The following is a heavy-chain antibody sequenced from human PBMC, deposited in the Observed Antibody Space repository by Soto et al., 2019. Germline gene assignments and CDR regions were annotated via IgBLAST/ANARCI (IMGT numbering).Heavy chain of an antibody. J-gene: IGHJ6*02. V-gene: IGHV4-4*07. CDR2: IYTSRST. D-gene: IGHD3-10*01. CDR3: ARDLWDGSGSYYNYYYYYGMDV. CDR1: CGSISSDY. Sequence: SETLSLTCTVSCGSISSDYLSWILQPAGKGLEWIGRIYTSRSTNYNPSLKSRVTMSVDTSKNQFSLKLSSVTAADTAVYYCARDLWDGSGSYYNYYYYYGMDVWGQGTTVTVSS.